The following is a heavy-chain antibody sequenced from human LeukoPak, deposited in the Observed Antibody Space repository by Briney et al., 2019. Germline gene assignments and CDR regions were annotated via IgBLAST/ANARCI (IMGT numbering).Heavy chain of an antibody. J-gene: IGHJ6*03. V-gene: IGHV4-59*01. D-gene: IGHD3-16*01. CDR3: ARGGGLNYYYYYMDV. Sequence: SETLSLTCIVSGGSISSYYWSWIRQPPGKGLEWIGYIYYSGSTNYNPSLKSRVTISVDTSENQFSLKLSSVTAADTAVYYCARGGGLNYYYYYMDVWGKGTTVTISS. CDR2: IYYSGST. CDR1: GGSISSYY.